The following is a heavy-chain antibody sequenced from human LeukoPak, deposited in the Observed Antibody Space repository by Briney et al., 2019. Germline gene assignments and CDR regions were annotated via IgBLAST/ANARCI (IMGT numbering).Heavy chain of an antibody. Sequence: SGPTLVNHTQTLTLTCTFSGFSLSTSGVGVGWIRQPPGKALEWLALIYWNDDKRYSPSLKSRLTITKDTSKNQVVLTMTNMDPVDTATYYCAHGPRTIFGVITSAFDPWGQGTLVTVSS. CDR1: GFSLSTSGVG. D-gene: IGHD3-3*01. CDR2: IYWNDDK. J-gene: IGHJ5*02. V-gene: IGHV2-5*01. CDR3: AHGPRTIFGVITSAFDP.